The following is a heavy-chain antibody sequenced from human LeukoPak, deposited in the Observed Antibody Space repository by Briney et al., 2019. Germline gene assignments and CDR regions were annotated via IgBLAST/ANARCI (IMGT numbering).Heavy chain of an antibody. Sequence: SETLSLTCTVSGGSISSSSAYWGWIRQPPGKGLEWIGSIYYRRNTYYNPSLKSRVTISADTSKNQFSLTLGSVSATDTAVYYCASPRGFSYGYFDYWGQGTLVTVSS. CDR2: IYYRRNT. CDR3: ASPRGFSYGYFDY. J-gene: IGHJ4*02. CDR1: GGSISSSSAY. D-gene: IGHD5-18*01. V-gene: IGHV4-39*01.